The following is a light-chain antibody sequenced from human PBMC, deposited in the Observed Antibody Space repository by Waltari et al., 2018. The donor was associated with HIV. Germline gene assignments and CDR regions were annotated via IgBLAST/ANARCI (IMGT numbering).Light chain of an antibody. CDR2: GAS. Sequence: EMVMTQSPDTLSVSPGERATLSCRASQSVGSKLAWYQQKPGQARRLLRYGASSRATGVSARFSGSESGKESTLTVSSLESEDFAVYYCQQYENWPYTFGQGTKLEIK. CDR1: QSVGSK. CDR3: QQYENWPYT. V-gene: IGKV3-15*01. J-gene: IGKJ2*01.